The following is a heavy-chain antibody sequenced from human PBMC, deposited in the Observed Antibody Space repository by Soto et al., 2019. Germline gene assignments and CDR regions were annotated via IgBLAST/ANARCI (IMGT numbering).Heavy chain of an antibody. Sequence: QVQLRQSGPGLVKPSGTLSLTCFVSGTSISSTYWWTWVRQSPGKGLEWIGEIHHTGGTNYNPAHQSRLTISAEKANNPFSLRLTSVTAADSAIYSCATLPPRVVVALAEFTSWGQGSLVTVSS. CDR2: IHHTGGT. D-gene: IGHD2-21*01. V-gene: IGHV4-4*02. J-gene: IGHJ5*02. CDR1: GTSISSTYW. CDR3: ATLPPRVVVALAEFTS.